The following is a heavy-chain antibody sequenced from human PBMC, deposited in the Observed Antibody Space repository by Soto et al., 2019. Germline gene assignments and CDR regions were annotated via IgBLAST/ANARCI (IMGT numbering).Heavy chain of an antibody. V-gene: IGHV4-30-4*02. J-gene: IGHJ3*02. Sequence: SDTLSLTCTVSGGSISSGDYYWSWIRQPPGKGLEWIGYIYYSGSTYYNPSLKSRVTISVDTSKNQFSLKLSSVTAADTAVYYCPSTLTPDAFDIWGQGTMVTVSS. D-gene: IGHD7-27*01. CDR1: GGSISSGDYY. CDR2: IYYSGST. CDR3: PSTLTPDAFDI.